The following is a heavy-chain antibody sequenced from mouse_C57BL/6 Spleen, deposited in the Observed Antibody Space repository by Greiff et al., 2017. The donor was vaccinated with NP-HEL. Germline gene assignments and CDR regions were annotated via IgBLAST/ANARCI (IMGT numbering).Heavy chain of an antibody. D-gene: IGHD1-1*01. CDR2: IHPNSGST. CDR3: SSSYVWYFDV. Sequence: VQLQQPGAELVKPGASVKLSCKASGYTFTSYWMHWVKQRPGQGLEWIGMIHPNSGSTNYNEKFKSKATLTVDKSSSTAYMQLSSLTSEDSAVYYCSSSYVWYFDVWGTGTTVTVSS. J-gene: IGHJ1*03. V-gene: IGHV1-64*01. CDR1: GYTFTSYW.